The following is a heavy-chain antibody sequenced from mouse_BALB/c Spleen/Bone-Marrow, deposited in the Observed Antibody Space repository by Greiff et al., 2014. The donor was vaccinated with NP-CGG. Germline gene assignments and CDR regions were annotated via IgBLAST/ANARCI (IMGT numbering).Heavy chain of an antibody. CDR3: ARGDYDYDDWFAY. CDR2: IYPGDGDT. CDR1: GYTFTSYW. Sequence: QVQLQQSGAELARPGASVKLSCKASGYTFTSYWMQWVKQRPGQGLEWIGAIYPGDGDTRYTQKFKGKATLTADKSSSTAYMQLSSLASEDSAVYYCARGDYDYDDWFAYWGQGTLVTVS. V-gene: IGHV1-87*01. J-gene: IGHJ3*01. D-gene: IGHD2-4*01.